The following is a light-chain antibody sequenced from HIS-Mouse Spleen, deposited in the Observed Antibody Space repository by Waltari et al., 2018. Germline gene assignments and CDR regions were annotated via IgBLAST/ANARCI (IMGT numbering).Light chain of an antibody. CDR3: AAWDDSPSGPWV. V-gene: IGLV1-47*01. Sequence: QSVLTQPPSASGTPGQRVTISCSGSSSNIGSNYVYWYQQLPGTAPKLLILWTKPRPSGVPGRFAGSKSGTSASLAISGLRSEDEADYYCAAWDDSPSGPWVFGGGTKLTVL. J-gene: IGLJ3*02. CDR2: WTK. CDR1: SSNIGSNY.